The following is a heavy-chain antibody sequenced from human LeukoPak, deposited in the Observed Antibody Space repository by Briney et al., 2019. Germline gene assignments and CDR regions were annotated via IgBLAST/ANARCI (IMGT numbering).Heavy chain of an antibody. CDR1: GGSISSSSYY. V-gene: IGHV4-39*07. CDR2: IYYSGST. J-gene: IGHJ5*02. CDR3: ARGHIVVVPAATWFDP. D-gene: IGHD2-2*01. Sequence: PSETLSLTCTVSGGSISSSSYYWGWIRQPPGKGLEWIGSIYYSGSTYYNPSLKSRVTISVDTSKNQFSLKLSSVTAADTAVYYCARGHIVVVPAATWFDPWGQGTLVTVSS.